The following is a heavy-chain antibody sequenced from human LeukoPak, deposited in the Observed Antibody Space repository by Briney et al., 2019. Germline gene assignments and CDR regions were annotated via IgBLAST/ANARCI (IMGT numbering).Heavy chain of an antibody. D-gene: IGHD4-17*01. CDR3: ARRRTTDDAFDI. V-gene: IGHV4-39*01. J-gene: IGHJ3*02. CDR1: GGSISSSSYY. Sequence: SETLSLTCTVSGGSISSSSYYWGWIRQPPGKGLEWIGSIYYSGSTHYNPSLKSRVTISVDTSKNQFSLKLSSVTAADTAVYYCARRRTTDDAFDIWGQGTMVTVSS. CDR2: IYYSGST.